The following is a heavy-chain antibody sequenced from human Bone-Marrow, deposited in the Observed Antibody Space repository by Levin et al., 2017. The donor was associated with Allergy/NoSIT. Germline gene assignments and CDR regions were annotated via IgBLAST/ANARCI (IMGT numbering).Heavy chain of an antibody. D-gene: IGHD3-10*01. CDR1: GGSFSGYY. Sequence: SETLSLTCAVYGGSFSGYYWSWIRQPPGKGLEWIGEINHSGSTNYNPSLKSRVTISVDTSKNQFSLKLSSVTAADTAVYYCARFGARGVKRNWFDPWGQGTLVTVSS. J-gene: IGHJ5*02. V-gene: IGHV4-34*01. CDR3: ARFGARGVKRNWFDP. CDR2: INHSGST.